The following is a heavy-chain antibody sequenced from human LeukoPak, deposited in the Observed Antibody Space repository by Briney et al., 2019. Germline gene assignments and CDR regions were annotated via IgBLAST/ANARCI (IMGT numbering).Heavy chain of an antibody. CDR3: ARSRGVSGYDFAY. J-gene: IGHJ4*02. CDR2: ISYDGSNK. D-gene: IGHD5-12*01. CDR1: GFTFSSYT. Sequence: GGSLRLSCAASGFTFSSYTMHWVRQAPGKGLEWVALISYDGSNKYYVDSVKGRFTISRDDSKNTLYLQMNSLRVEDTAVYYCARSRGVSGYDFAYWGQGTLVTVSS. V-gene: IGHV3-30-3*01.